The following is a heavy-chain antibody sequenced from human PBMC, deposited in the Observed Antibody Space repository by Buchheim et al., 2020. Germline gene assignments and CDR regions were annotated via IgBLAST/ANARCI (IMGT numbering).Heavy chain of an antibody. Sequence: QVQLQESGPGLVKPSETLSLSCTVSGGSINSYYWSWIRQSPGKGLEWIGYLYYNGYANYNPSLRGRATISVDTSKNQFSLKLSSVTAADTAVYYCARGGGNPRGMDVWGQGTT. CDR1: GGSINSYY. V-gene: IGHV4-59*08. J-gene: IGHJ6*02. CDR2: LYYNGYA. CDR3: ARGGGNPRGMDV. D-gene: IGHD2-15*01.